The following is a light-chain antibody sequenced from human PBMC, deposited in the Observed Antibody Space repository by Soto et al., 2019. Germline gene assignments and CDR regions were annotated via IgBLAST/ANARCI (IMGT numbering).Light chain of an antibody. V-gene: IGLV2-14*03. CDR1: SSDVGGYNY. J-gene: IGLJ1*01. Sequence: QSALTQPASVSGSPGQSITISCPGTSSDVGGYNYVSWYQQHPGKAPKLMIYDVSNRPSGVSNRFSGFKSGNTASLTISGLHAEDEADYYCSSYTTSSTYVFGTGTKLTVL. CDR2: DVS. CDR3: SSYTTSSTYV.